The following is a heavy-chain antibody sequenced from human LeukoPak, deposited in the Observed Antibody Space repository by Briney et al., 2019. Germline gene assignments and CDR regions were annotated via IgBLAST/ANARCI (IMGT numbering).Heavy chain of an antibody. Sequence: PGRSPRLSCAASGYTFSNYAMHWVRQAPGKGLEWVAVISFDGTNKYYANSVQGRFTISRDNSKNTLYLQMNSLRAEDTALYYCARYMYDNGRSSFDYWGQGTLVTVSS. D-gene: IGHD3-10*01. CDR1: GYTFSNYA. V-gene: IGHV3-30-3*01. CDR2: ISFDGTNK. CDR3: ARYMYDNGRSSFDY. J-gene: IGHJ4*02.